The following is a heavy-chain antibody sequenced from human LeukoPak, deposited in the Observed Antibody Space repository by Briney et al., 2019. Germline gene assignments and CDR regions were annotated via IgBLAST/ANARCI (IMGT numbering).Heavy chain of an antibody. CDR2: ISSGSSHI. V-gene: IGHV3-21*06. Sequence: GRSLRLSCAASGFTFSSYAMHWVRQAPGKGLEWVSSISSGSSHIFYADSVMGRFTISRDNAKNSLYLQMNSLRAEDTAVYYCARGGTGATRDDAFDIWGQGTMVTVSS. CDR3: ARGGTGATRDDAFDI. J-gene: IGHJ3*02. CDR1: GFTFSSYA. D-gene: IGHD1-7*01.